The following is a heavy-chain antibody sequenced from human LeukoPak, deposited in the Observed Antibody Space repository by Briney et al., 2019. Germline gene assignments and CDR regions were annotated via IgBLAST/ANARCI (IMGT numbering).Heavy chain of an antibody. J-gene: IGHJ4*03. D-gene: IGHD1-1*01. Sequence: SETLSLTCAVYGGSFSTYYWSWIRQSPGKGLQWIAEINHRGDTNYNPSVKSRVTISVDTSKNQFSLKVRSLTAADTAVYYCARGPTISETGYFDFWGQGTLVTVSS. CDR1: GGSFSTYY. CDR3: ARGPTISETGYFDF. V-gene: IGHV4-34*01. CDR2: INHRGDT.